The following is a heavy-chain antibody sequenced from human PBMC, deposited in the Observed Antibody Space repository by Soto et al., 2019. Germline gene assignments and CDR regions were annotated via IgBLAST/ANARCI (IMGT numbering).Heavy chain of an antibody. D-gene: IGHD3-22*01. Sequence: SESLSLTCTVSGGPISSYYWSWIRQPPGKGLEWIGYIYYSGSTNYNPSLKSRVTISVDTSKNQFSLKLSSVTAADAALYYCARDFFDSSDYTTNWFDPWGQGTLVTVSS. CDR2: IYYSGST. CDR3: ARDFFDSSDYTTNWFDP. CDR1: GGPISSYY. J-gene: IGHJ5*02. V-gene: IGHV4-59*08.